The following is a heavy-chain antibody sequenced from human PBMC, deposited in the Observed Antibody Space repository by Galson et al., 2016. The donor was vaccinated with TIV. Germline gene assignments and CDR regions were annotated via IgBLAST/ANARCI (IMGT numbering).Heavy chain of an antibody. J-gene: IGHJ2*01. CDR2: IRYDGSNK. CDR3: AKDSGSYFSYWYFDL. CDR1: GYMFSSYG. Sequence: SLRLSCAVSGYMFSSYGMHWVRQAPGKGLEWVAFIRYDGSNKYYADSVKGRFTISRDNSMNTLYLQMNSLGAEDTAVYYCAKDSGSYFSYWYFDLWGRGTLVTVSS. V-gene: IGHV3-30*02. D-gene: IGHD3-10*01.